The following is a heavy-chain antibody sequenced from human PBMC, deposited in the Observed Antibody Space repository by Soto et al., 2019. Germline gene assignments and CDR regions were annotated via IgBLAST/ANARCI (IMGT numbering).Heavy chain of an antibody. CDR2: ISYDGSNK. V-gene: IGHV3-30*18. CDR3: AKARAYYYDSSALGDY. Sequence: QVQLVESGGGVVQPGRSLRLSCAASGFTFSSYGMHWVRQAPGKGLEWVAVISYDGSNKYYADSVKGRFTISRDNSKNTLYLQMNSLRVEDTAVYYCAKARAYYYDSSALGDYWGQGTLDTVSS. J-gene: IGHJ4*02. CDR1: GFTFSSYG. D-gene: IGHD3-22*01.